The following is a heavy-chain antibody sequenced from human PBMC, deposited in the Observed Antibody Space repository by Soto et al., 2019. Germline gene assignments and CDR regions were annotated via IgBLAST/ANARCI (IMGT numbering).Heavy chain of an antibody. CDR2: INSDGSST. CDR1: GFTFSSYW. V-gene: IGHV3-74*01. D-gene: IGHD6-19*01. Sequence: GGSLRLSCAASGFTFSSYWMHWVRQAPGKGLVWVSRINSDGSSTSYADSVKGRFTISRDNAKNTLYLQMNSLRAEDTAVYYCARAVAGILDFDYWGQGTLVTVSS. J-gene: IGHJ4*02. CDR3: ARAVAGILDFDY.